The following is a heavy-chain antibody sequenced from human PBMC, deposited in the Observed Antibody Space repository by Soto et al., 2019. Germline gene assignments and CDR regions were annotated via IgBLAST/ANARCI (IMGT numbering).Heavy chain of an antibody. D-gene: IGHD1-26*01. V-gene: IGHV3-11*06. CDR3: ARDRSSWSGGGWFDP. J-gene: IGHJ5*02. CDR1: GFTFSDYY. CDR2: ISSSSSYT. Sequence: QVQLVESGGGLVKPGGSLRLSCAASGFTFSDYYMRWIRQAPGKGLEWVSYISSSSSYTNYADSVKGRFTISRDNAKNSLYLQMNSPRAEDTAVYYCARDRSSWSGGGWFDPWGQGTLVTVSS.